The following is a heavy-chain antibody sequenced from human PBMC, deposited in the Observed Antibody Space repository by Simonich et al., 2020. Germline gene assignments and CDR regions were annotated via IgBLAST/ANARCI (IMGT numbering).Heavy chain of an antibody. CDR2: ISGSGGST. D-gene: IGHD2-21*01. Sequence: EVQLLESGGGLVQPGGSLRLSCAASGFTFSSYAMSWVRQAPGKGSEWVSVISGSGGSTYTADSVKGRFTISRDNSKNTLYLQMNSLRAEDTAVYYCAKEVSSGFISGWGQGTMVTVSS. J-gene: IGHJ3*01. CDR3: AKEVSSGFISG. V-gene: IGHV3-23*01. CDR1: GFTFSSYA.